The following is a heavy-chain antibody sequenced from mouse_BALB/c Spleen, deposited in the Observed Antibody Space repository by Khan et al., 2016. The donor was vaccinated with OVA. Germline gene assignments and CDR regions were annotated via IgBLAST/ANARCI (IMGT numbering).Heavy chain of an antibody. CDR1: GDSITSGY. Sequence: VQLKESGPSLVKPSQTLSLTCSVTGDSITSGYWNWIRKFPGNKLEYMGYIIYTGYTYYNPSLKSRISITRHTSQNQYYLQLNSVTDEATATYYCARSTYRYAFVYGGQGTLVTVSA. CDR3: ARSTYRYAFVY. D-gene: IGHD2-14*01. CDR2: IIYTGYT. J-gene: IGHJ3*01. V-gene: IGHV3-8*02.